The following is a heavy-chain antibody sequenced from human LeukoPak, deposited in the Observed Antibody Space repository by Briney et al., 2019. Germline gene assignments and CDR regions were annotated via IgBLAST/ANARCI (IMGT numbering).Heavy chain of an antibody. CDR3: ARVRSGWTDYYYYYGMDV. V-gene: IGHV1-2*02. Sequence: GASVKVSCKASGYTFTGYYMHWVRQAPGQGLEWMGWINPNSGGTNYAQKLQGRVTMTTDTSTSTAYMELRSLRSDDTAVYYCARVRSGWTDYYYYYGMDVWGQGTTVTVSS. J-gene: IGHJ6*02. CDR1: GYTFTGYY. CDR2: INPNSGGT. D-gene: IGHD6-25*01.